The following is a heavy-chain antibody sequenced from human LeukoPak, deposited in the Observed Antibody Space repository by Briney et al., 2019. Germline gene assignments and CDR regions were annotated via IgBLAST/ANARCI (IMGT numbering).Heavy chain of an antibody. V-gene: IGHV3-20*04. CDR2: INWNGGST. CDR1: GFTFSPYN. J-gene: IGHJ6*03. Sequence: GGSLRLSCAASGFTFSPYNMSWVRQAPGKGLEWVSGINWNGGSTGYADSVKGRFTISRDNAKNSLYLQMNSLRAEDTALYYCARVAAAGTYYYYMDVWGKGTTVTVSS. CDR3: ARVAAAGTYYYYMDV. D-gene: IGHD6-13*01.